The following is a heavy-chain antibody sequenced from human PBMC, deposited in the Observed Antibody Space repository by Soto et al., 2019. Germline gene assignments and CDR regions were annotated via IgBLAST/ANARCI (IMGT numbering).Heavy chain of an antibody. J-gene: IGHJ4*02. V-gene: IGHV1-3*01. D-gene: IGHD3-22*01. Sequence: GASVKVSCKASGYTFTSYAMHWVRQAPGQRLEWMGWINAGNSNIKYSQKFQGRVTITRDTSASTAYMELSSLRSEDTAVYYCARAITIVVVIAGDWGQGTLVTVSS. CDR3: ARAITIVVVIAGD. CDR1: GYTFTSYA. CDR2: INAGNSNI.